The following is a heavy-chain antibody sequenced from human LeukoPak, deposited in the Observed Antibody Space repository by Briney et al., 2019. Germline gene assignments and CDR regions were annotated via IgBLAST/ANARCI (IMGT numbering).Heavy chain of an antibody. CDR3: ARAVIAAAGTYFDY. V-gene: IGHV3-49*03. Sequence: GGSLSLSCTASGFTFGDYTMSWFRQAPGKGLEWVGFIRSKGYGGTTEDAASVKGRFTISRDNAKNSLYLQMNSLRAEDTAVYYCARAVIAAAGTYFDYWGQGTLVTVSS. J-gene: IGHJ4*02. CDR1: GFTFGDYT. D-gene: IGHD6-13*01. CDR2: IRSKGYGGTT.